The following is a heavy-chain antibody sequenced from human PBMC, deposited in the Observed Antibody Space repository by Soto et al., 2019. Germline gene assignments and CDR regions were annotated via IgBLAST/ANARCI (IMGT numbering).Heavy chain of an antibody. J-gene: IGHJ5*01. CDR1: GFTFSRYG. D-gene: IGHD2-2*01. V-gene: IGHV3-21*01. CDR2: ISSSTSYV. CDR3: ARDPSEGRVGNWFES. Sequence: KPGGSLRLSCAASGFTFSRYGMNWVRPAPGKGLEWVSSISSSTSYVYYADSVKGRFSVSRDNAKKILYLEMYALRTEDTAVYYCARDPSEGRVGNWFESWGQGTLVTVSS.